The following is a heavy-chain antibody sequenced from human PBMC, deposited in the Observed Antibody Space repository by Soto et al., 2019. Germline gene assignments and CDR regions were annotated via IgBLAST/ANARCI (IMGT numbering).Heavy chain of an antibody. CDR3: ARQFLPGVTPGSSAFDI. Sequence: DSVKGRFTISRDNSKNTMYLQMNSLRAEDTAVYYCARQFLPGVTPGSSAFDIWGQGTMVTVSS. J-gene: IGHJ3*02. D-gene: IGHD4-4*01. V-gene: IGHV3-30*01.